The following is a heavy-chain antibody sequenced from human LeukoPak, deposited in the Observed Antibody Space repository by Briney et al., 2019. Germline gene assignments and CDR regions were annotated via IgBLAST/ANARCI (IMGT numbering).Heavy chain of an antibody. D-gene: IGHD3-9*01. V-gene: IGHV3-11*01. CDR1: GFTFSDYN. CDR3: ARSVGLTGGGVDV. J-gene: IGHJ6*02. Sequence: GGSLRLSCAASGFTFSDYNMNWVRQAPGKGLEWVSYITNSGSTIHYADSVRGRFTISRDNAKNSLYLQMNSLRAEGTAVHYCARSVGLTGGGVDVWGQGTTVTVSS. CDR2: ITNSGSTI.